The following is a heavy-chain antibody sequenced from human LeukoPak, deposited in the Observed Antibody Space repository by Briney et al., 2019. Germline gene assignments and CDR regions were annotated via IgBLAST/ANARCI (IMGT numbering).Heavy chain of an antibody. Sequence: GGSLRLSCVASGFTFDTFAMSWVRQAPGKGLEWVSGIGNTETYYSDSVKGRFTISRDNSKSTIYLHMSNLRAEDTALYYCARDGQAFNSNWDYFEYWGQGTTVAVSP. CDR1: GFTFDTFA. V-gene: IGHV3-23*01. CDR3: ARDGQAFNSNWDYFEY. CDR2: IGNTET. D-gene: IGHD7-27*01. J-gene: IGHJ4*02.